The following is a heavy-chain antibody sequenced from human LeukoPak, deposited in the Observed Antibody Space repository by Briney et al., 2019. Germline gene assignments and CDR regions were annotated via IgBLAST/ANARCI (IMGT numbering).Heavy chain of an antibody. CDR3: ARGSSYSPNWFDP. CDR2: IRYDGSNK. V-gene: IGHV3-30*02. CDR1: GFTFSSYG. J-gene: IGHJ5*02. D-gene: IGHD1-26*01. Sequence: GGSLRLPCAASGFTFSSYGMHWVRQAPGKGLEWVAFIRYDGSNKFYTDSVKGRFTISRDNSKSTLYLQMNSLRAEDTAVYYCARGSSYSPNWFDPWGQGTLVTVSS.